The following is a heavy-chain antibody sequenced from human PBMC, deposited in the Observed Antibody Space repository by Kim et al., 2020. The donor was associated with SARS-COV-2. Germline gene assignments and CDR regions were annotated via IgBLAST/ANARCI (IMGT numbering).Heavy chain of an antibody. Sequence: GGSLRLSCAASGFTFSSAWMSWVRHLPGKGLEWVGRIKTKTDGGTIDYAAPVKGRFTISRDDSRKTLYLQMNSLKTEDTAVYYCTTQSVYCIGGGCYSRIDSWGQGALVTVSS. V-gene: IGHV3-15*01. D-gene: IGHD2-15*01. CDR3: TTQSVYCIGGGCYSRIDS. J-gene: IGHJ4*02. CDR2: IKTKTDGGTI. CDR1: GFTFSSAW.